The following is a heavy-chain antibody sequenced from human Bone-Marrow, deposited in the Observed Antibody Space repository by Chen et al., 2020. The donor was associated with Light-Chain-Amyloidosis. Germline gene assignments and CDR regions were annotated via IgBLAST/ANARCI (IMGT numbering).Heavy chain of an antibody. CDR1: GFTFGDYA. CDR2: IRSKAYGGTT. Sequence: EMQLVESGGGLVQPGRSLRLSCTASGFTFGDYAMSWVRQAPGQGLEWVGFIRSKAYGGTTEYDASVKGRFTISRDDSKSIAYLQMNSLKTEDTAVYYCTRDVPSKARFLEWVGFDPWGQGTLVTVSS. D-gene: IGHD3-3*01. CDR3: TRDVPSKARFLEWVGFDP. V-gene: IGHV3-49*04. J-gene: IGHJ5*02.